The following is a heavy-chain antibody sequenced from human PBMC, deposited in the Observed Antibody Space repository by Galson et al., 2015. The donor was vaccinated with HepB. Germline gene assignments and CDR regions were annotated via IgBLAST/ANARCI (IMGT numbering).Heavy chain of an antibody. D-gene: IGHD1-1*01. CDR3: ARDAAGWNDGHYNHYQYYMDV. V-gene: IGHV3-33*01. Sequence: SLRLSCAASGFTFXNYGMHWXRQAPGKGLEWXAFIWSXGRHKYYXDSLKGRFTISRDNSKNTLYLHMNSLRTEDTALYYCARDAAGWNDGHYNHYQYYMDVWGKGTTVTV. CDR2: IWSXGRHK. CDR1: GFTFXNYG. J-gene: IGHJ6*03.